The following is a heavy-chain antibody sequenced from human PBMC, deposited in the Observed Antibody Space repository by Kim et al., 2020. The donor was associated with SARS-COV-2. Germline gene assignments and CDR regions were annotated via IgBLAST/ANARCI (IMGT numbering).Heavy chain of an antibody. CDR2: INTNTGNP. V-gene: IGHV7-4-1*02. CDR1: GYTFTSYA. CDR3: ARAPIFPFPNIAVADTPYYYYGMDV. D-gene: IGHD6-19*01. J-gene: IGHJ6*02. Sequence: ASVKVSCKASGYTFTSYAMNWVRQAPGQGLEWMGWINTNTGNPTYAQGFTGRFVFSLDTSVSTAYLQISSLKAEDTAVYYCARAPIFPFPNIAVADTPYYYYGMDVWGQGTTVTVSS.